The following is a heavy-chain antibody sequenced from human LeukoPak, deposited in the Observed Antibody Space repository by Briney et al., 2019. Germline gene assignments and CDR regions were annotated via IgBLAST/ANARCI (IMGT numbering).Heavy chain of an antibody. CDR3: ARPYYGSGGYYTYFDY. D-gene: IGHD3-10*01. V-gene: IGHV4-39*01. J-gene: IGHJ4*02. CDR2: IYYSGST. Sequence: SETLSLTCTVSGGSISSSSYYWGWIRQPPGKGLEWIGSIYYSGSTYYNPSLKSRVTISVDTSKNQFSLKLSSVPAADTAVYYCARPYYGSGGYYTYFDYWGQGTLVTVSS. CDR1: GGSISSSSYY.